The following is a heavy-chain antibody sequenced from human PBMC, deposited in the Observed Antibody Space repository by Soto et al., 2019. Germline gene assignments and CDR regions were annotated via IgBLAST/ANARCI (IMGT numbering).Heavy chain of an antibody. Sequence: GGSLRLSCAASGFSFSSFAMNWVRQAPGKGLEWVSIISGSADSTFYADSVKGRFTISRDNSKSTLYLQINSLRADDTAEYYAAETWGAMIYAISLYGMDVWGQGTTVTVSS. CDR1: GFSFSSFA. D-gene: IGHD2-8*01. V-gene: IGHV3-23*01. J-gene: IGHJ6*02. CDR2: ISGSADST. CDR3: AETWGAMIYAISLYGMDV.